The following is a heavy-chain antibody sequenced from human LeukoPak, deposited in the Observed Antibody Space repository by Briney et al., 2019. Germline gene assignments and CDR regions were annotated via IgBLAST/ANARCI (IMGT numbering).Heavy chain of an antibody. D-gene: IGHD2-15*01. V-gene: IGHV4-34*01. Sequence: SETLSLTCAVYGGSFSGYYWSWIRQPPGKGLEWIGEINHSGSTNYNPSLKSRVTISVDTSKNQFSLKLSSVTAADTAVYYCAGADIVVVVAATGTNWFDPWGQGTLVTVSS. CDR3: AGADIVVVVAATGTNWFDP. CDR1: GGSFSGYY. J-gene: IGHJ5*02. CDR2: INHSGST.